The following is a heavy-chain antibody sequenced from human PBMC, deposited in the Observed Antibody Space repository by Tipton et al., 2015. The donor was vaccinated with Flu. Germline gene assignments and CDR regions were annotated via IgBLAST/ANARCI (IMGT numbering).Heavy chain of an antibody. D-gene: IGHD5-12*01. CDR2: INSDGSST. Sequence: QLVQSGGGLVKPGGSLRLSCAASGFTFSSYWMHWVRQAPGKGLVWVSRINSDGSSTSYADSVKGRFTISRDNAKNTLYLQMNSLRAEDTAVYYCARESGWLLTRGYFDYWGQGTLVTVSS. CDR1: GFTFSSYW. V-gene: IGHV3-74*01. J-gene: IGHJ4*02. CDR3: ARESGWLLTRGYFDY.